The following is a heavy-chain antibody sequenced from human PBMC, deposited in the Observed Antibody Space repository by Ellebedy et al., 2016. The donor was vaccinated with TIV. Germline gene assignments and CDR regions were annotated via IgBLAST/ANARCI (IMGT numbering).Heavy chain of an antibody. V-gene: IGHV5-51*01. CDR2: IYPGDSDT. CDR1: GYSFTSYW. Sequence: PGGSLRLSCKGSGYSFTSYWIGWVRQMPGKGLEWMGIIYPGDSDTRYSPSFQGQVTISADKSISTAYLQWSSLKASDTAMYYCARQDGSGSYYNFYYYGMDVWGQGTTVTVSS. CDR3: ARQDGSGSYYNFYYYGMDV. D-gene: IGHD3-10*01. J-gene: IGHJ6*02.